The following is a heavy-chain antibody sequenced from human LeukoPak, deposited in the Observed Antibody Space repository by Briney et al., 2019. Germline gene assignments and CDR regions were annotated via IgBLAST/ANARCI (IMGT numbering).Heavy chain of an antibody. J-gene: IGHJ3*02. Sequence: SETLSLTCTVSGGSISSRSYYWGWIRQPPGKGLEWIGSIYYSGNTYYNPSLRGRVTISVDTSKNQFSLNLRSVTAADTAVYYCARFVTGDGAFDIWGQGTMVTVSS. D-gene: IGHD7-27*01. CDR1: GGSISSRSYY. V-gene: IGHV4-39*01. CDR3: ARFVTGDGAFDI. CDR2: IYYSGNT.